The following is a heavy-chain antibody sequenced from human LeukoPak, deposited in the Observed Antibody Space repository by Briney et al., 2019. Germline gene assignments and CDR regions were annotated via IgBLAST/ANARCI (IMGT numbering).Heavy chain of an antibody. D-gene: IGHD1-20*01. Sequence: ASVKVSCKASGYTFTLYYVHWVRQVPGQGLEWMGWINPHSGGTNYAQKFQGRVTMTRDTSISTAYMELSSLRSDDTAVYYCARGGQILEVITATFDYWGQGTLVTVSS. J-gene: IGHJ4*02. CDR3: ARGGQILEVITATFDY. CDR1: GYTFTLYY. CDR2: INPHSGGT. V-gene: IGHV1-2*02.